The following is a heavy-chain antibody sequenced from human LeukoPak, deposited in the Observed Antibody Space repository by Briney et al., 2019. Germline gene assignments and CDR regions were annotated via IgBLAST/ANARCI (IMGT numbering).Heavy chain of an antibody. CDR1: GFTFSSYS. CDR3: ATTLAVIIWSQGGDY. Sequence: GGSLRLSCAASGFTFSSYSMNWVRQAPGQGLEWVSSISGSSGYIYYAHSLKGRFTISRDNAKNTLYLQMNSLRAEDTAVYYCATTLAVIIWSQGGDYWGQGTLVTVSS. V-gene: IGHV3-21*01. D-gene: IGHD3-3*01. J-gene: IGHJ4*02. CDR2: ISGSSGYI.